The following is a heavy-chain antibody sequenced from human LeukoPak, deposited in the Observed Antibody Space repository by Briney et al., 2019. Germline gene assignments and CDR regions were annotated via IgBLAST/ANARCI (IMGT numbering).Heavy chain of an antibody. V-gene: IGHV3-30-3*01. J-gene: IGHJ4*02. CDR2: ISYDGSNK. D-gene: IGHD1-26*01. Sequence: GGSLRLSCAASGFTFSSYAMHWVRQAPGKGLEGVAVISYDGSNKYYADSVKGRCTISRDNSKNTLYLQMNSLRAEDTAVYYCARDKVVGEYYFDYWGQGTLVTVSS. CDR1: GFTFSSYA. CDR3: ARDKVVGEYYFDY.